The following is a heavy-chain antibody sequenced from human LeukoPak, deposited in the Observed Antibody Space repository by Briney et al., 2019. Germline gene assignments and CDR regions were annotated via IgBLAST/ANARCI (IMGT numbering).Heavy chain of an antibody. D-gene: IGHD6-13*01. CDR2: ISGSGGST. J-gene: IGHJ4*02. Sequence: GGSLRLSCAASGFTFSSYGMSWVRQAPGKGREWVSAISGSGGSTYYADSVKGRFTISRDNSKNTLYLQMNSLRAEDTAVYYCAKFALFIAAAGTVTDYWGQGTLVTVSS. CDR1: GFTFSSYG. CDR3: AKFALFIAAAGTVTDY. V-gene: IGHV3-23*01.